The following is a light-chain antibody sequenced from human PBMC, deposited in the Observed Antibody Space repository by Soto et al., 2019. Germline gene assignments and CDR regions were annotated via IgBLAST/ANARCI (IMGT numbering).Light chain of an antibody. Sequence: DIQMTQSPSSLSASVGDRVTITCRASQSIAVYLNWYQQRPGKAPNLLISRASTLQYGVPARFSGSGSGTDFTLTISSLQPEDFAVYYCQQSFNVPITFGQGTRLETK. CDR3: QQSFNVPIT. CDR2: RAS. V-gene: IGKV1-39*01. J-gene: IGKJ5*01. CDR1: QSIAVY.